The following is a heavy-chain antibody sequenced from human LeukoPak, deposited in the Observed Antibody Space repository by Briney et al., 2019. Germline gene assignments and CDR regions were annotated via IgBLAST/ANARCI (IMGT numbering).Heavy chain of an antibody. CDR2: ISGSGGST. J-gene: IGHJ4*02. CDR3: AKVAGYGAAAGTFHFDY. Sequence: GGSLRLSCAASGFTFSIYDMSWVRRAPGKGLEWVSAISGSGGSTYYADSVKGRFTISRDNSKNTLYLQMNSLRAEDTAVYYCAKVAGYGAAAGTFHFDYWGQGTLVTVSS. D-gene: IGHD6-13*01. V-gene: IGHV3-23*01. CDR1: GFTFSIYD.